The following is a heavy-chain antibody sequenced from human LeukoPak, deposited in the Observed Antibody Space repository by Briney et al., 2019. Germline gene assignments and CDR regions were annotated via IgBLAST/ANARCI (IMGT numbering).Heavy chain of an antibody. CDR3: ARDRLGGDLTGESLY. D-gene: IGHD4-17*01. CDR1: GYLFGNFG. V-gene: IGHV1-18*01. Sequence: ASVKVSCKASGYLFGNFGLTWVRQAPGQGIELMGWLSAYNGNTHYAQKFRGRLTMTTDTSTTTAYLELRSIKSDDTAVYYCARDRLGGDLTGESLYWGQGTLVTVSS. CDR2: LSAYNGNT. J-gene: IGHJ4*02.